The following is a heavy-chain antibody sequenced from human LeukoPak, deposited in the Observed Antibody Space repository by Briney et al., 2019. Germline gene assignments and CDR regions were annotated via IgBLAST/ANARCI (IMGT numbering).Heavy chain of an antibody. D-gene: IGHD3-3*01. CDR2: IYSGGST. Sequence: GGSLRLSCAASGFTVSSNYMSWVRQAPGKGLEWVSVIYSGGSTYYADSVKGRFTISRDNSKNTLYLQMNSLRAEDTAVYYCARDGGSPDFWSGYYTGNYYMDVWGKGTTVTVSS. V-gene: IGHV3-66*02. CDR3: ARDGGSPDFWSGYYTGNYYMDV. CDR1: GFTVSSNY. J-gene: IGHJ6*03.